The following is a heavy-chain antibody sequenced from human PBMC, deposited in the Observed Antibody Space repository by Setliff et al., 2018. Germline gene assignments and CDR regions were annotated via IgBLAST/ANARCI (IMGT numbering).Heavy chain of an antibody. CDR1: GGSISGGGYY. J-gene: IGHJ3*02. CDR3: ARSGYYSIDAFDI. Sequence: PSETLSLTCTVSGGSISGGGYYWSWIRQHPXXXXXXXXXXXXXXXXXYTPXXKSRVTLSVDTSRNHFSLKLNSVTAADTAVYYCARSGYYSIDAFDIWGQGTMVTVSS. V-gene: IGHV4-31*03. CDR2: XXXXXXX. D-gene: IGHD3-22*01.